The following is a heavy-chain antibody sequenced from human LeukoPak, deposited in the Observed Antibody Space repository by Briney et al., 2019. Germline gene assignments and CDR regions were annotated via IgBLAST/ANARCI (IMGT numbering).Heavy chain of an antibody. CDR2: INHSGST. J-gene: IGHJ4*02. CDR3: AGARVMWDIVVVVAAKYFDY. D-gene: IGHD2-15*01. V-gene: IGHV4-34*01. Sequence: PSETLSLTCAVYGGSFSGYYWSWIRQPPGKGLEWIGEINHSGSTNYNPSLKSRVTISVDTSKNQFSLKLSSVTAADTAVYYCAGARVMWDIVVVVAAKYFDYWGQGTPVTVSS. CDR1: GGSFSGYY.